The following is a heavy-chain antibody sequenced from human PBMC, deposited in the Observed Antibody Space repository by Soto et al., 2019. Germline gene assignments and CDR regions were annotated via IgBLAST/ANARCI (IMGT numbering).Heavy chain of an antibody. Sequence: EVQLVESGGGLVQPGGSLRLSCAPSGFPFSSYGMNWVRQAPGKGLEWVSYISLSSSTIYYSDSVKGRFTISRDNAKNSLYLQMNSLRDEDTAVYYCARDYPAGAIWGQGTMFTVSS. V-gene: IGHV3-48*02. CDR2: ISLSSSTI. CDR3: ARDYPAGAI. J-gene: IGHJ3*02. CDR1: GFPFSSYG.